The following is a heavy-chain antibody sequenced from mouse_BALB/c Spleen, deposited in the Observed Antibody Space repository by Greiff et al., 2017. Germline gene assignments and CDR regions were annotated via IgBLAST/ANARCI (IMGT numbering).Heavy chain of an antibody. D-gene: IGHD1-1*02. CDR2: IWSDGST. J-gene: IGHJ4*01. Sequence: QVQLKQSGPDLVAPSQSLSITCTVSGFSLTSYGVHWVRQPPGKGLEWLVVIWSDGSTTYNSALKSRLSISKDNSKSQVFFKMNSLQANDTAIYYCARLWPTGAMDYWGQGTSVTVSA. CDR3: ARLWPTGAMDY. V-gene: IGHV2-6-2*01. CDR1: GFSLTSYG.